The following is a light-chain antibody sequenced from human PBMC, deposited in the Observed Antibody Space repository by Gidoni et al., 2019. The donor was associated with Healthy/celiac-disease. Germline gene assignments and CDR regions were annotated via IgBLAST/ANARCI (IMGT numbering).Light chain of an antibody. V-gene: IGKV1-5*01. CDR1: QSISSW. CDR2: DAS. J-gene: IGKJ5*01. CDR3: QQYNSYS. Sequence: DIQITQSPSTLSASVGDRVTITCRASQSISSWLAWYQQKPGKAPKLLIYDASSLESGVPSRFSGSGSGTEFTLTISSLQPDDFATYYCQQYNSYSFGQGTRLEIK.